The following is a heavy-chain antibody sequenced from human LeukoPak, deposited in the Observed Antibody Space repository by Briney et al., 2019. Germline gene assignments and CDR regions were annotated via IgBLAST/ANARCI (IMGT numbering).Heavy chain of an antibody. CDR1: GYTFTTYY. CDR3: ARSYFDVLTNYYMWLAP. J-gene: IGHJ5*02. D-gene: IGHD3-9*01. CDR2: INLNSGDT. Sequence: ASVKVSCKASGYTFTTYYMHWVRQAPGQGLEWMGWINLNSGDTYYAQNFQDRVTMTGDTSISTAYLELSSLRSDDTAVFYCARSYFDVLTNYYMWLAPWGQGTLVTVSS. V-gene: IGHV1-2*02.